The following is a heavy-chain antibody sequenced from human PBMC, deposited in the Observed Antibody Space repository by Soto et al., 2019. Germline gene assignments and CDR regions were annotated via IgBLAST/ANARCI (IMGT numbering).Heavy chain of an antibody. V-gene: IGHV4-39*01. Sequence: PSETLSLTCTVSGGYISGSTSYWGWIRQPPGKGLEWIGNIYYSGSTYYTPALKSRVTLSVDTSKNQFSLNLNSVTAADTAVYYCARGGIPPSGYGIAYAMDVWGQGTTVTVSS. CDR2: IYYSGST. CDR3: ARGGIPPSGYGIAYAMDV. D-gene: IGHD1-26*01. J-gene: IGHJ6*02. CDR1: GGYISGSTSY.